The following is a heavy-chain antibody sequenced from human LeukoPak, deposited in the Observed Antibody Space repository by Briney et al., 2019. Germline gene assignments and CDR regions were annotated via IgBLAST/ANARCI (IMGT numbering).Heavy chain of an antibody. D-gene: IGHD3-3*01. J-gene: IGHJ4*02. CDR2: ISSSSSYI. Sequence: GGSLRLSCAASGFTFSSYSMNWVRQAPGKGLEWVSSISSSSSYIYYADSVKGRFTISRDNSKNTLYLQMNSLRAEDTAVYYCAKLGPIPANPDFWSGYYYYFDYWGQGTLVTVSS. CDR1: GFTFSSYS. CDR3: AKLGPIPANPDFWSGYYYYFDY. V-gene: IGHV3-21*04.